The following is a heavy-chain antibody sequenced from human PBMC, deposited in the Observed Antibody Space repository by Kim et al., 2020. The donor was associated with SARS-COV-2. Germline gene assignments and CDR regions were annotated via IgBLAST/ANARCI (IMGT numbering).Heavy chain of an antibody. Sequence: GGSLRLSCAASGFTFSSYAMHWVRQAPGKGLEWVAVISYDGSNKYYADSVKGRFTISRDNSKNTLYLQMNSLRAEDTAVYYCARFIAAPDFDIWGQGTMVTVSS. CDR3: ARFIAAPDFDI. D-gene: IGHD6-13*01. V-gene: IGHV3-30-3*01. CDR2: ISYDGSNK. CDR1: GFTFSSYA. J-gene: IGHJ3*02.